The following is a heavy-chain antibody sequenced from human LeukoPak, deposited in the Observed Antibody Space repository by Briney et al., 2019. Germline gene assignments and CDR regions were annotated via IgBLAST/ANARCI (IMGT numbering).Heavy chain of an antibody. D-gene: IGHD4-11*01. CDR1: GGSISSGSYY. V-gene: IGHV4-61*02. CDR3: ARETTVRGFGY. Sequence: PSQTLSLTCTVSGGSISSGSYYWSWIRQPAGKGLEWIGRIYTSGSTNYNPSLKSRVTISVDTSKNQFSLKLSSVTAADTAVYYCARETTVRGFGYWGQGTLVTVSS. J-gene: IGHJ4*02. CDR2: IYTSGST.